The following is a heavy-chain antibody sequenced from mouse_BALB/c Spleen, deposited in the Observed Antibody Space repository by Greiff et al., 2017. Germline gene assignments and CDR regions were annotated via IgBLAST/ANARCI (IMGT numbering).Heavy chain of an antibody. CDR2: IYPYNGGT. J-gene: IGHJ3*01. Sequence: VQLQQSGPELVKPGASVKISCKASGYTFTDYNMHWVKQSHGKSLEWIGYIYPYNGGTGYNQKFKSKATLTVDNSSSTAYMELRSLTSEDSAVYYCAREKVYDGYFAYWGQGTLVTVSA. CDR1: GYTFTDYN. D-gene: IGHD2-3*01. CDR3: AREKVYDGYFAY. V-gene: IGHV1S29*02.